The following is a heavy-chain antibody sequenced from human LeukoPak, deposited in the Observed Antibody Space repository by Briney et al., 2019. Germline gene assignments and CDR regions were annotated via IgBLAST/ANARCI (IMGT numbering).Heavy chain of an antibody. Sequence: ASVKVSCXASGGAFSSYAISWVRLAPGQGLEWMGGIIPIFGTANYAQKFQGRVTITADESTSTAYMELSSLRSEDTAVYYCARGVTIFDYYYYMDVWGKGTTVTVSS. J-gene: IGHJ6*03. V-gene: IGHV1-69*13. CDR2: IIPIFGTA. CDR1: GGAFSSYA. CDR3: ARGVTIFDYYYYMDV. D-gene: IGHD3-3*01.